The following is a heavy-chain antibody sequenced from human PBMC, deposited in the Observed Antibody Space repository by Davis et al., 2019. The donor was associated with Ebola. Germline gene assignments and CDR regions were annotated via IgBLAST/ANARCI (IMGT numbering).Heavy chain of an antibody. CDR2: MNPNSGNT. J-gene: IGHJ3*02. Sequence: ASVKVSCKASGYTFTSYDINWVRQATGQGLEWMGWMNPNSGNTGYAQKFQGRVTMTRNTSISTAYMELSSLRSEDTAVYYCARAVDSLYDFWSGYSSDAFDIWGQGTMVTVSS. D-gene: IGHD3-3*01. CDR3: ARAVDSLYDFWSGYSSDAFDI. V-gene: IGHV1-8*01. CDR1: GYTFTSYD.